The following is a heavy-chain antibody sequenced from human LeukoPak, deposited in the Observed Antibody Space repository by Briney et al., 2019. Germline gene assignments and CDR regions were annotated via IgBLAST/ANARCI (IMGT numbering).Heavy chain of an antibody. Sequence: ASVKVSCKASGYTFTNYVLSWVRQAPGQGLEWMGWISAYNGNTNYVQSLQGRVTMTTDTSTSTAYMELRSLRSDDTAVYYCARGVTAYTYYSDSSCYDWGQGTLLTVSS. CDR3: ARGVTAYTYYSDSSCYD. CDR1: GYTFTNYV. J-gene: IGHJ4*02. CDR2: ISAYNGNT. D-gene: IGHD3-22*01. V-gene: IGHV1-18*01.